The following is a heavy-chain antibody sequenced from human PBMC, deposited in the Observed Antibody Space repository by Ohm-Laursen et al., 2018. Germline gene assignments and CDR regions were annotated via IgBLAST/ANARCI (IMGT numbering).Heavy chain of an antibody. Sequence: SLSLSFAASGFTISTSWMHWVRHPPGQGLERVSLIKVDGSSTTYADTVRGRFTISRDNAKNTLYLQMNSLRAEDTAVYYCARDLESTLSADDWGQGTLVTVSS. CDR2: IKVDGSST. CDR1: GFTISTSW. J-gene: IGHJ4*02. CDR3: ARDLESTLSADD. D-gene: IGHD2-15*01. V-gene: IGHV3-74*01.